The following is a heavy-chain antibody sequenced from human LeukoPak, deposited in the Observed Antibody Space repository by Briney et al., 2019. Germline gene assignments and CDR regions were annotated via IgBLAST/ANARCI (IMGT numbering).Heavy chain of an antibody. Sequence: EASVKVSCKASGYTFNHHGIHWVRQAPGQGLEWMGWINTDNANTKYSERLQGRVTMTRNTSISTAYMELSSLRSEDTAVYYCARGGYRGYYYYYGMDVWGQGTTVTVSS. D-gene: IGHD6-25*01. CDR3: ARGGYRGYYYYYGMDV. CDR2: INTDNANT. CDR1: GYTFNHHG. V-gene: IGHV1-8*02. J-gene: IGHJ6*02.